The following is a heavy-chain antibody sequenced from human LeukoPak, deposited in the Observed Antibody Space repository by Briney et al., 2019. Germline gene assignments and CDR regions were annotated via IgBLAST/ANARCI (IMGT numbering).Heavy chain of an antibody. CDR2: ISDSGITI. CDR3: ARAGSSGWYGY. V-gene: IGHV3-23*01. J-gene: IGHJ4*02. CDR1: GFIFSSYA. Sequence: GGSLRLSCAASGFIFSSYAMSWVRQAPGKGLEWVAAISDSGITIYYADSVKGRFTISRDNAKNSLYLQMNSLRAEDTAVYYCARAGSSGWYGYWGQGTLVTVS. D-gene: IGHD6-19*01.